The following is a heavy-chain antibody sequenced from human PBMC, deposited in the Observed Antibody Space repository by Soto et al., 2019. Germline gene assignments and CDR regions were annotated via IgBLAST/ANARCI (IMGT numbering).Heavy chain of an antibody. CDR3: AKDFNSYDGRAYYPDY. D-gene: IGHD3-22*01. CDR2: ISYDGTNE. Sequence: GGSLRLSCAASGFIFSKYNMHWVRQAPGKGLEWVAIISYDGTNEYYADSVKGRFTISRDNSKSTLHLQMNSLSAEDTSIYYCAKDFNSYDGRAYYPDYWGQGTLVTVSS. CDR1: GFIFSKYN. J-gene: IGHJ4*02. V-gene: IGHV3-30*18.